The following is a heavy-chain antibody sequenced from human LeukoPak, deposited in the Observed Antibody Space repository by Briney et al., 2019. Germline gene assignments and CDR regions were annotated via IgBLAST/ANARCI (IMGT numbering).Heavy chain of an antibody. V-gene: IGHV3-30*02. CDR1: GFIFSSYG. CDR3: AKAKAHRSGA. D-gene: IGHD1-14*01. Sequence: GGSLRLSCAASGFIFSSYGMHWVRQAPGKGLEWVAFIRYDGTNKYYADSVKGRFSISRDNSKNTLYLQMNSLRAEDTAVYYCAKAKAHRSGAWGQGTLVTVSS. J-gene: IGHJ4*02. CDR2: IRYDGTNK.